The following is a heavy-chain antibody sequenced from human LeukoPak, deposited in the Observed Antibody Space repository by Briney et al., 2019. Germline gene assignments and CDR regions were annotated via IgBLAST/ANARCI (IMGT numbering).Heavy chain of an antibody. CDR3: ARVTGYMIEDYFDY. D-gene: IGHD3-22*01. CDR1: GGSISRYF. V-gene: IGHV4-59*01. J-gene: IGHJ4*02. Sequence: PSETLSLTCNVSGGSISRYFWSWIRQPPGKGLEWIGYIYYSGSTNYNPSLKSRVTISVDTSKNQFSLRLSSVTAADTAVYYCARVTGYMIEDYFDYRGQGTLVTVSS. CDR2: IYYSGST.